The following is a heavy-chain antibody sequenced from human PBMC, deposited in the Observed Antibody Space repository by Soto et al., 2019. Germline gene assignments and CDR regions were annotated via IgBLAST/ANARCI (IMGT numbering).Heavy chain of an antibody. Sequence: GGSLRLSCAASGFTVSSNYMNWVRQAPGKGLEWVSVISGSGAMSYYADSVRGRFIISRDNSKDTLYLQMNSLRVEDTALYYCAKMGYTNDWSWGQGTLVTVSS. D-gene: IGHD2-8*01. CDR3: AKMGYTNDWS. V-gene: IGHV3-23*01. CDR2: ISGSGAMS. CDR1: GFTVSSNY. J-gene: IGHJ5*02.